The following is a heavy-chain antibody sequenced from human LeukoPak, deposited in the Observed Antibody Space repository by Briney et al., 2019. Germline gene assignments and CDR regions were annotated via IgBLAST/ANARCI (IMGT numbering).Heavy chain of an antibody. CDR2: LKQDGSDT. CDR1: VSTLSTYW. CDR3: ARETRGAMGSY. D-gene: IGHD1-26*01. Sequence: PGGSLRLSCAASVSTLSTYWMSWFRQSPGKGLEWVASLKQDGSDTYYVDSVKGRFTISRDNAGSSLFLQMNSLRAADTAVYYCARETRGAMGSYWGQGTLVTVSS. V-gene: IGHV3-7*05. J-gene: IGHJ4*02.